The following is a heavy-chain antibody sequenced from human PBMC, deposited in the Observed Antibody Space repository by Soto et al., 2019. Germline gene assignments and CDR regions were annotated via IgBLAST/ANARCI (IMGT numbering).Heavy chain of an antibody. J-gene: IGHJ4*02. D-gene: IGHD1-1*01. Sequence: PGGSPRISCAACGYTFCSYAMHWVRQEPGKGLEWVSAIWCDGNNKYYANPMKGRFTISRDNSKDTLYLQINNLRAEDTAVFFCANPTPNTGPPFGFWAQGTLVPFSS. CDR3: ANPTPNTGPPFGF. CDR2: IWCDGNNK. V-gene: IGHV3-33*06. CDR1: GYTFCSYA.